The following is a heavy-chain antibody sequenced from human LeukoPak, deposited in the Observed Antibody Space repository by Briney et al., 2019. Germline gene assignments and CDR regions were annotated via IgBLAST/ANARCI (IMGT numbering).Heavy chain of an antibody. Sequence: SETLSLTCTVSGYSISSGYYWGWIRQPPGKGLEWIGSMYHSGTTYYNPSLKSRVTISVDTSKNQFSLKLTSVTAADTAAYYCARVYGSGTYYFWFDPWGQGTLVTVSS. CDR3: ARVYGSGTYYFWFDP. V-gene: IGHV4-38-2*02. CDR1: GYSISSGYY. D-gene: IGHD3-10*01. J-gene: IGHJ5*02. CDR2: MYHSGTT.